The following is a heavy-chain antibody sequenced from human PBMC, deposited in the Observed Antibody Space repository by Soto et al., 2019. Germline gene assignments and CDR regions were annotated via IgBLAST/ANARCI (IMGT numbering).Heavy chain of an antibody. V-gene: IGHV4-31*03. Sequence: PSETLSLTCTVSGASISSEPVYWSWFRRFPGKGLEWVGYFFHTGSTSPNPSLRGRVAIFVDTSKNQFSLRLSSVTAADTAVYYCARDSRGYYETGDYFYSLGFESWSQGTLVTVSS. J-gene: IGHJ4*01. CDR1: GASISSEPVY. CDR3: ARDSRGYYETGDYFYSLGFES. CDR2: FFHTGST. D-gene: IGHD3-22*01.